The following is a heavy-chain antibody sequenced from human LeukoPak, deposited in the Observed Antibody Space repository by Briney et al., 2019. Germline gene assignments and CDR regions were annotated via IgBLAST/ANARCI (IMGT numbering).Heavy chain of an antibody. CDR3: TAQGGWYIDY. Sequence: GSLRLSCAASGFTFSSYAMSWVRQAPGKGLEWIGSIYYSGSTYYNPSLKSRVTISVDTSKNQFSLKLNSVTAADTAVYYCTAQGGWYIDYWGQGTLVTVSS. CDR2: IYYSGST. CDR1: GFTFSSYA. J-gene: IGHJ4*02. D-gene: IGHD6-19*01. V-gene: IGHV4-38-2*01.